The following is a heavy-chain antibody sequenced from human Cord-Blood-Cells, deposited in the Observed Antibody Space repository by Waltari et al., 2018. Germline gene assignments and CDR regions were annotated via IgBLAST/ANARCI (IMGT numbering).Heavy chain of an antibody. V-gene: IGHV1-69*06. CDR2: FGTA. CDR3: ARGSIAVAGTWAFDI. CDR1: GGTFSSYA. J-gene: IGHJ3*02. D-gene: IGHD6-19*01. Sequence: QVQLVQSGAEVKKPGSSVKVSCKASGGTFSSYAIFGTANYAQKFQGRVTITADKSTSTAYMELSSLRSEDTAVYYCARGSIAVAGTWAFDIWGQGTMVTVSS.